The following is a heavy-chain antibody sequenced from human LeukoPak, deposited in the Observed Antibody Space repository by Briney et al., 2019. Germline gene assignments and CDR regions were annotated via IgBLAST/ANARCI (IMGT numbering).Heavy chain of an antibody. V-gene: IGHV3-74*01. CDR2: IISDGSST. CDR1: GFTFSNYW. CDR3: ARDGSLPDY. J-gene: IGHJ4*02. Sequence: PGGSLRLSXAASGFTFSNYWMHWVRQTPGKGVVWVSRIISDGSSTSYADSVKGRFTISRDNAKNTLYLQMNSLRAEDTAVYYCARDGSLPDYWGQGTLVTVSS.